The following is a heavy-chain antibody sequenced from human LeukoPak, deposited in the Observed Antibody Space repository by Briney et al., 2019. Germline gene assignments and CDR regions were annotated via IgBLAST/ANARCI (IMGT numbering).Heavy chain of an antibody. J-gene: IGHJ4*02. CDR3: ARQLGGSGSY. V-gene: IGHV3-23*05. D-gene: IGHD3-10*01. Sequence: GGSLRLSCAASGFTFSGYAMNWVRQAPGKGLEWVSLIFASGSTTKYADSVKGRFTISRDNSKNTLYLQMNSLRAEDTAVYYCARQLGGSGSYWGQGTLVTVSS. CDR2: IFASGSTT. CDR1: GFTFSGYA.